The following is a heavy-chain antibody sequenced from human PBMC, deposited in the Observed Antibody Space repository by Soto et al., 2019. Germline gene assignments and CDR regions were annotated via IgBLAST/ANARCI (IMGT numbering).Heavy chain of an antibody. J-gene: IGHJ4*02. CDR3: ARAESENDY. CDR1: GFTFSTYW. CDR2: IKEDGSER. Sequence: EVQLVESRGGLVQPGGALRLACAAAGFTFSTYWMSWVRQAPGKGLEWVANIKEDGSERNYVDSVKGRFIISRDNAKNSLYLQLNSLRAEDTAVYYCARAESENDYWGQGTLVTVSS. D-gene: IGHD3-10*01. V-gene: IGHV3-7*05.